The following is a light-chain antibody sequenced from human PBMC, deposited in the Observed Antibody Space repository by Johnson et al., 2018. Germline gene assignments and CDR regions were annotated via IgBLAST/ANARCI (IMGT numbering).Light chain of an antibody. CDR1: SSNIGNNY. Sequence: QSVLTQPPSVSAAPGQKVTISCSGSSSNIGNNYVSWYQQLPGTAPKLLIYENNKRPSGIPDRFSGSKSGTSATLCITGLQTGDEADYYCGTWDSSLSAGNVFVTATKVTVL. V-gene: IGLV1-51*02. CDR3: GTWDSSLSAGNV. CDR2: ENN. J-gene: IGLJ1*01.